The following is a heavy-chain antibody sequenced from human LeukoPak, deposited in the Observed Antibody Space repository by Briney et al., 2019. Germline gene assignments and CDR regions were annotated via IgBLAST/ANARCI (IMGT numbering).Heavy chain of an antibody. CDR3: STELRWELQFTY. Sequence: PGGSLRLSCAASGFTFTTAWMTWVRQVPGKGLEWVGRIKSKTDGGTTDYAAPVKDRFTISRDDSKNTLYLQMNSLKTEDTAIYYCSTELRWELQFTYWGQGALVTVSS. CDR1: GFTFTTAW. D-gene: IGHD1-26*01. J-gene: IGHJ4*02. V-gene: IGHV3-15*01. CDR2: IKSKTDGGTT.